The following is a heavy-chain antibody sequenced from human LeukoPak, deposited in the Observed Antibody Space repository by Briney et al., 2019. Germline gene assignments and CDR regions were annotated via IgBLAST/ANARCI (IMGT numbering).Heavy chain of an antibody. CDR3: ARDIAEPGDY. J-gene: IGHJ4*02. D-gene: IGHD6-13*01. V-gene: IGHV4-39*07. CDR2: INHSGST. CDR1: GGSISSSSYY. Sequence: SETLSLTCSVSGGSISSSSYYWAWIRQPPGKGLEWIGEINHSGSTNYNPSLKSRVTISVDTSKNQFSLKLSSVTAADTAVYYCARDIAEPGDYWGQGTLVTVSS.